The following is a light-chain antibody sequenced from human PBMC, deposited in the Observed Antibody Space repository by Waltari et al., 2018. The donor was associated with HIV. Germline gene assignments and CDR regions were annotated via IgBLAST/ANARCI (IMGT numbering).Light chain of an antibody. CDR2: DVT. V-gene: IGLV2-23*02. J-gene: IGLJ2*01. CDR3: CSYAGSSTFV. Sequence: QSALTQPASVSGSPGQSITISCTGTSSDVGNYNYVSWYQPHPGKAPKHMVYDVTKRPSGVSNRFSGSKSGNTASLTISGLQAEDEADYYCCSYAGSSTFVFGGGTKLTVL. CDR1: SSDVGNYNY.